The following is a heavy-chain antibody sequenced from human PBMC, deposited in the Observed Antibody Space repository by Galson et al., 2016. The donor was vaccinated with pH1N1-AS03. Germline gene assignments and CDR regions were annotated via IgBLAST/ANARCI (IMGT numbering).Heavy chain of an antibody. Sequence: SLRLSCAASGFAVSANAMSWVRQAPGKGLEWVSSFDGSGDGTHYADSVKGRFTIYRDNSKNMLYLQMNSLRAEDTAIYYCAKDFLGWASDVWCQGTMVT. CDR3: AKDFLGWASDV. CDR2: FDGSGDGT. J-gene: IGHJ3*01. D-gene: IGHD1-26*01. V-gene: IGHV3-23*01. CDR1: GFAVSANA.